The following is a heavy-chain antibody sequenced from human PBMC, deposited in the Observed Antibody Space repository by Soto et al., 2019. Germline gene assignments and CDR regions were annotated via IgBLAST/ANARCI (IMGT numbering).Heavy chain of an antibody. Sequence: SETLSLTCTVSGGSISSGGYYWSWIRQHPGKGLEWIGYIYYSGSTYYNPSLKSRVTISVDRSKNQFSLKLSSVTAADTAVYYCARMKKAAAKYSSSWTPDYWGPGTLVTVSS. J-gene: IGHJ4*02. D-gene: IGHD6-13*01. V-gene: IGHV4-31*03. CDR1: GGSISSGGYY. CDR3: ARMKKAAAKYSSSWTPDY. CDR2: IYYSGST.